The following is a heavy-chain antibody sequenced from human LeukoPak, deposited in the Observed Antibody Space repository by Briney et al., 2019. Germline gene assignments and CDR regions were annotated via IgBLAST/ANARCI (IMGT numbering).Heavy chain of an antibody. CDR3: ARVSSSWWVDY. Sequence: PSETLSLTCAVYGGSFSGYYWSWIRQPPGKGLEWIGYIYYSGSTNYNPSLKSRVTISIDTSKNQFSLKLSSVTAADTAVYYCARVSSSWWVDYWGQGTLVNVSS. J-gene: IGHJ4*02. D-gene: IGHD6-13*01. V-gene: IGHV4-59*01. CDR1: GGSFSGYY. CDR2: IYYSGST.